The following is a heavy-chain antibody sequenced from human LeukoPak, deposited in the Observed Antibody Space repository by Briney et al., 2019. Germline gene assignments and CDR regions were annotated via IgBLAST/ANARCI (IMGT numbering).Heavy chain of an antibody. J-gene: IGHJ4*02. CDR1: GGSISSYY. CDR3: ARATPWLLPGY. Sequence: SETLSLTCTVSGGSISSYYWSWVRQPPGKGLEWIGHIYDTGNTNYNPSLESRVTISVDTSNDQFSLRLTSVTAADTAVYFCARATPWLLPGYWGQGTLVTVSS. CDR2: IYDTGNT. V-gene: IGHV4-59*01. D-gene: IGHD3-22*01.